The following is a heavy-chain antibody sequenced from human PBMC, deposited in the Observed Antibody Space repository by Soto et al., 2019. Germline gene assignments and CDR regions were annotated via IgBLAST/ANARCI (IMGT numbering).Heavy chain of an antibody. CDR1: GYTFSSYH. Sequence: QIKLVQSGAEVKKPGASVKVSCKASGYTFSSYHITWVRQAPGQGLEWMGWISAYIGNTNYAQNLQGRVTMTTDPSTSTAYMELRSLRSDDTAVYYCARDLPPVDYWGQGTLVTVSS. V-gene: IGHV1-18*01. J-gene: IGHJ4*02. CDR3: ARDLPPVDY. CDR2: ISAYIGNT.